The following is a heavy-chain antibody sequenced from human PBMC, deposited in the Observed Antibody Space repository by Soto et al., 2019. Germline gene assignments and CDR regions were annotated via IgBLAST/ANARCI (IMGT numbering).Heavy chain of an antibody. CDR1: GYTFSGYY. Sequence: ASVKVSCKASGYTFSGYYIHWVRQAPGQGLEWTGWINANSGGTHYAQYFQGRVTVTRDTSSSTAFTELSRLRSDDTAVYYCARVWFGQIECDYWRRGTLVTVSS. D-gene: IGHD3-10*01. CDR2: INANSGGT. CDR3: ARVWFGQIECDY. V-gene: IGHV1-2*02. J-gene: IGHJ4*02.